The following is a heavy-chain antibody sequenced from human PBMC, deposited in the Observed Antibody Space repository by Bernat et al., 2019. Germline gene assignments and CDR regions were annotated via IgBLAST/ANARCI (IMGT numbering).Heavy chain of an antibody. D-gene: IGHD3-16*01. CDR2: ISYDGSNK. J-gene: IGHJ4*02. CDR3: ARDGGRLLFDY. V-gene: IGHV3-30-3*01. Sequence: QVQLVESGGGVVQPGRSLRLSCAASGFTFSSYAMHWVRQAPGKGLEWVAVISYDGSNKYYADSVKGRFTISRDNSTNTLYLQMNSLGAEDTAVYYCARDGGRLLFDYWGQGTLVTVSS. CDR1: GFTFSSYA.